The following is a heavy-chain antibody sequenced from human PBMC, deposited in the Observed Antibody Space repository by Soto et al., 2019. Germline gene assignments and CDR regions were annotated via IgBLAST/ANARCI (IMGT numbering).Heavy chain of an antibody. D-gene: IGHD5-12*01. CDR2: ISTYSGDT. J-gene: IGHJ5*02. CDR3: ARHHGPTTSENWFDP. CDR1: GYTFFTYD. V-gene: IGHV1-18*01. Sequence: QVHLVQSGVEVKTPGASVKVSCQASGYTFFTYDISWVRQAPGQGIGWMGCISTYSGDTKYAQKFQARVTMTTDTSTTTAYLELRSLRSDDTAVYYCARHHGPTTSENWFDPWGQGTLVTVSS.